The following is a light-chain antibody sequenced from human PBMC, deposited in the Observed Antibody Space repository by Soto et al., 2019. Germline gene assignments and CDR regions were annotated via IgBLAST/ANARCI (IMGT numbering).Light chain of an antibody. CDR2: AAS. CDR1: QGISSY. CDR3: QQYYSYPVT. Sequence: AIRMTQSPSSFSASTGDRVTITCRASQGISSYLAWYQHKPGKAPKLLIYAASTLQSGVPSGFSGSGSGTDFTLTISRLQAEDFATYYCQQYYSYPVTFGPGTKVDIK. V-gene: IGKV1-8*01. J-gene: IGKJ3*01.